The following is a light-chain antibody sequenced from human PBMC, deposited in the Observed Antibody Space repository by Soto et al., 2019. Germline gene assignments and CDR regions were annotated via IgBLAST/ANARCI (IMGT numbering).Light chain of an antibody. V-gene: IGKV3D-15*01. Sequence: EIVMTQSPATLSVSPGERATLSCRASQSVNSNLAWYQQRPGQAPSLLIYGAFNRATNISARFSGSGSGTEFPLTLTSLQSEDFAIYYHQQYNPRPRTFGQGTKVEIK. CDR2: GAF. J-gene: IGKJ1*01. CDR1: QSVNSN. CDR3: QQYNPRPRT.